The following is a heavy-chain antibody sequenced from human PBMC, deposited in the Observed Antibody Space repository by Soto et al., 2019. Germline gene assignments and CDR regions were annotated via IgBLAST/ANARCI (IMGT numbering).Heavy chain of an antibody. V-gene: IGHV4-31*03. Sequence: QVQLQESGPGLVKPSQTLSLACSVSGASINSGGYFWSCILQLPGTGLEWIGYIHYSGSTYYNPSLKSRVVMSMDTSKNDFSLKLSSVTAAATAVFYCARGFVETAMAFDYWGQGALGTVSS. CDR1: GASINSGGYF. CDR2: IHYSGST. J-gene: IGHJ4*02. D-gene: IGHD5-18*01. CDR3: ARGFVETAMAFDY.